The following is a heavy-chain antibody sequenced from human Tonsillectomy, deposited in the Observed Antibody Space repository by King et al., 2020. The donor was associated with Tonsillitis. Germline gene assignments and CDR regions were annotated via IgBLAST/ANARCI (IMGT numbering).Heavy chain of an antibody. CDR3: ARDFCSSSTCYKEELGF. CDR2: ITSASTYI. Sequence: VQLVESGGGLVKPGGSLRLSCEGSGLTFSTYMMNWVRQAPGKGLEWVASITSASTYIYYADLVKGRFIISRDKAKNSLFLQMNSLRAGDTAVYYCARDFCSSSTCYKEELGFWGQGTLVTVSS. J-gene: IGHJ4*02. CDR1: GLTFSTYM. V-gene: IGHV3-21*01. D-gene: IGHD2-2*02.